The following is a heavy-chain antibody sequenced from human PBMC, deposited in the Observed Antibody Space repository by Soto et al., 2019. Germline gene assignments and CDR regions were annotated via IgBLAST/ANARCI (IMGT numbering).Heavy chain of an antibody. CDR3: ARTPRGCSGGSCYPNWFDP. CDR2: INHSGST. V-gene: IGHV4-34*01. CDR1: GGSFSGYY. Sequence: SETLSLTCAVYGGSFSGYYWSWIRQPPGKGLEWIGEINHSGSTNYNPSLKSRVTISVDTSKNQFSLKLSSVTAADTAVYYCARTPRGCSGGSCYPNWFDPWGQGTLVTVSS. J-gene: IGHJ5*02. D-gene: IGHD2-15*01.